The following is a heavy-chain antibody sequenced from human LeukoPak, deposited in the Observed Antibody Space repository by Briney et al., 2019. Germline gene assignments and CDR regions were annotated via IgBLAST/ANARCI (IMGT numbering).Heavy chain of an antibody. CDR3: ARFIGDGYNFVDY. V-gene: IGHV4-39*01. CDR2: IFYSGTT. J-gene: IGHJ4*02. Sequence: PSETLSLTCAVSGGFIRTSTYYWGWVRQPPGKGLEWVGSIFYSGTTYYNPSLTSRVTVSVDTSKNQFSLKLSSVTAADTAVYYCARFIGDGYNFVDYWGQGTLVTVSS. D-gene: IGHD5-24*01. CDR1: GGFIRTSTYY.